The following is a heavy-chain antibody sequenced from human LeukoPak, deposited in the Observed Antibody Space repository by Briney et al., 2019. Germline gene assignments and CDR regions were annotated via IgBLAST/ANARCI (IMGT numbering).Heavy chain of an antibody. D-gene: IGHD2-2*02. CDR1: GFTFSSYA. V-gene: IGHV3-23*01. CDR2: ISGSGSGT. J-gene: IGHJ6*03. Sequence: PGGSLRLSCAASGFTFSSYAMSWVRQAPGKGLEWVSAISGSGSGTYYADSEKGRFTISRDNSKNTLYLQINSLRAEDTAIYYCAKSPIVIVPAAIRRYYYYYMDVWGKGTTVTVSS. CDR3: AKSPIVIVPAAIRRYYYYYMDV.